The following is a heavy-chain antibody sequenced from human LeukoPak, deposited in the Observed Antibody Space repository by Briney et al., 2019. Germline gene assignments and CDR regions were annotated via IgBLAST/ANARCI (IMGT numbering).Heavy chain of an antibody. J-gene: IGHJ4*02. Sequence: SETLSLTCAVCGGSFSGYYWIWIRRPPGKGLVCIGEINHRGSTNHSPSLKSRVTISVEKSKNQFSLKLSSVTAADTAVYYCAGHVRAIDYDFWSGYRSYFDYWGQGTLVTVSS. CDR2: INHRGST. CDR1: GGSFSGYY. D-gene: IGHD3-3*01. CDR3: AGHVRAIDYDFWSGYRSYFDY. V-gene: IGHV4-34*01.